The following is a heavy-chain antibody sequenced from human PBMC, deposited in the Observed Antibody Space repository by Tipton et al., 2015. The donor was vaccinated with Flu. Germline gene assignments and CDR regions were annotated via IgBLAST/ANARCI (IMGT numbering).Heavy chain of an antibody. CDR1: GGSISTYY. V-gene: IGHV4-4*07. J-gene: IGHJ5*02. Sequence: LRLSCSVSGGSISTYYWSWVRQPAGKGLEWVGHFYNNGSTRYNPSLKNRCTMSADTSRSQFSLKVTSVTAADTAVYFCAREGDDYSRGWYASWGQGILVTVSS. CDR2: FYNNGST. D-gene: IGHD6-19*01. CDR3: AREGDDYSRGWYAS.